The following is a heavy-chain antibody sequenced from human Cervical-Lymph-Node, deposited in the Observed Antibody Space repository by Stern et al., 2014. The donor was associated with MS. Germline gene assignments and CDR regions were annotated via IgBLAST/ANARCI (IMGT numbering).Heavy chain of an antibody. V-gene: IGHV1-2*06. CDR2: IDPYSDGT. J-gene: IGHJ4*02. CDR1: GYKFNTYY. D-gene: IGHD6-19*01. CDR3: ARVPEQQWLVPTASERPYDY. Sequence: QMQLVQSGAEVRKPGASVKVSCKASGYKFNTYYIHWVRQAPGQGPEWMGRIDPYSDGTNYAQKFQGRVTMTSEASISTVYMELSRLSSDDTAVYYCARVPEQQWLVPTASERPYDYWGQGTLVTVSS.